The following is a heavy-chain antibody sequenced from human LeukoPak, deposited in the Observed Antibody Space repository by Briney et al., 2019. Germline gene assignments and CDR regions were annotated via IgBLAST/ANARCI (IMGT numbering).Heavy chain of an antibody. Sequence: PSETLSLTCTVSGDPIRSYYWRWIRQPAGKGLEWIGQMYSSGNTKYNPSLESRASMSGDTSKNQFSLNLTSVTAADTAVYYCARDSRDSAYCDGDCLDSWGQGTLVTVSS. V-gene: IGHV4-4*07. CDR2: MYSSGNT. J-gene: IGHJ4*02. CDR1: GDPIRSYY. D-gene: IGHD2-21*02. CDR3: ARDSRDSAYCDGDCLDS.